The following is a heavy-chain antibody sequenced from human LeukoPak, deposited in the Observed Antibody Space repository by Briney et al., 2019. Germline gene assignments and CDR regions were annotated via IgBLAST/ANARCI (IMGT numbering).Heavy chain of an antibody. CDR1: GASSRSSY. CDR2: ISYTGST. V-gene: IGHV4-59*01. CDR3: ATYRTSFIYWYFDL. Sequence: SETLSLTCTVSGASSRSSYWSWILQPPGKALEWIGYISYTGSTNYNPSLKSRVSLSVDTSKNQFSLELSSVTAADTAVYYCATYRTSFIYWYFDLWGRGTLVTVSS. D-gene: IGHD2-2*01. J-gene: IGHJ2*01.